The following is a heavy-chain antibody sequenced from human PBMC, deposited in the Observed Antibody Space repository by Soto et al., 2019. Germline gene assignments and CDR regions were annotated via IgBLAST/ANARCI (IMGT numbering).Heavy chain of an antibody. J-gene: IGHJ6*02. Sequence: GASVKVSCETSGFTFTSSAIQWVRQARGQRLEWIGWIVVGSDNTNYAQKFQERVTITRDLSTNTIYMDLSGLRSEDTAVYYCVRGGDWIDDPYPRYYGLDVWGQGAAVTVSS. D-gene: IGHD1-1*01. V-gene: IGHV1-58*02. CDR1: GFTFTSSA. CDR2: IVVGSDNT. CDR3: VRGGDWIDDPYPRYYGLDV.